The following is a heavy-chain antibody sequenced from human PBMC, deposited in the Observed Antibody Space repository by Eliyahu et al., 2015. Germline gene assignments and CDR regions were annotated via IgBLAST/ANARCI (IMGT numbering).Heavy chain of an antibody. CDR1: GFXFDDYG. D-gene: IGHD5-18*01. J-gene: IGHJ4*02. CDR3: ARGYRIQLPDY. V-gene: IGHV3-20*01. Sequence: GFXFDDYGMSXFRQAPGKGLEWVSGINWNGXSTGYADSVKGRFTISRDNAKNSLYLQMNSLRAEDTALYHCARGYRIQLPDYWGQGTLVTVSS. CDR2: INWNGXST.